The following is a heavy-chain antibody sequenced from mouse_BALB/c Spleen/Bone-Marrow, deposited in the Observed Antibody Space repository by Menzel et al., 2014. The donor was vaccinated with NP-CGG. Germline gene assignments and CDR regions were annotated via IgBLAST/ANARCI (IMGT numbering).Heavy chain of an antibody. CDR2: ISPTTGYT. J-gene: IGHJ4*01. V-gene: IGHV1-7*01. Sequence: QVQLQQSGAELAKPGASVKMPCKASGYTFSSYWMHWVKQRPGQGLEWIGYISPTTGYTEYSQKFKDKATLTADKSSSTAYMQLSSLTSEDSAVYYCARYGNFLAMDYWGQGTSATVSS. D-gene: IGHD1-1*01. CDR3: ARYGNFLAMDY. CDR1: GYTFSSYW.